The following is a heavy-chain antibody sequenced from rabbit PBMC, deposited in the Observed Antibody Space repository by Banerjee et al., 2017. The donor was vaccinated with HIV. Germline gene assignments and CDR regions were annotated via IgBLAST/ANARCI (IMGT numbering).Heavy chain of an antibody. D-gene: IGHD6-1*01. CDR2: IYAGSSGST. CDR3: ARIYVGYNGYDYGNL. Sequence: QSLEESGGDLVKPGASLTLTCTASGFTLSSYWMCWVRQAPGKGLEWIGCIYAGSSGSTYYASWAKGRFTISKTSSTTVTLQLNSLTAADTATYFCARIYVGYNGYDYGNLWGPGTLVTVS. J-gene: IGHJ4*01. V-gene: IGHV1S40*01. CDR1: GFTLSSYW.